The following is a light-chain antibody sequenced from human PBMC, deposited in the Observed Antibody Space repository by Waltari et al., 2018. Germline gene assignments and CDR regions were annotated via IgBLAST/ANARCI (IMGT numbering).Light chain of an antibody. CDR2: GAS. CDR1: QSVSRA. V-gene: IGKV3-20*01. CDR3: QHYVRLPAT. Sequence: EIVLTQSPGSLSSSPGDRVTLSCRASQSVSRALAWYQQKPGQAPRLLIFGASNRATGIPDRFSGSGSEKDFSLTISRLEPEDFAVYYCQHYVRLPATFGRGTKVEIK. J-gene: IGKJ1*01.